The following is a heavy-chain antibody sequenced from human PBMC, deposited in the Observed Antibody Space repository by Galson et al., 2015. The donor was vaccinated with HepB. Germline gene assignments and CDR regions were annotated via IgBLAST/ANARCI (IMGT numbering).Heavy chain of an antibody. CDR1: GFTFSSYA. CDR3: AKYVWIQLWVFFDY. J-gene: IGHJ4*02. D-gene: IGHD5-18*01. CDR2: ISGSGGST. V-gene: IGHV3-23*01. Sequence: SLRLSCAASGFTFSSYAMSWVRQAPGKGLEWVSAISGSGGSTYYADSVEGRFTISRDNSKNTLYLQMNSLRAEDTAVYYCAKYVWIQLWVFFDYWGQGTLVTVSS.